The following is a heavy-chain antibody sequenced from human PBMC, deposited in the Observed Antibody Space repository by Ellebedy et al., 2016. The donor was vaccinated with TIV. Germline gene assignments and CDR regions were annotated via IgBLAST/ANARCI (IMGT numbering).Heavy chain of an antibody. J-gene: IGHJ4*02. Sequence: MPSETLSLTCAVYGWSFSAYYWRWIRQPPGKGLGWTGEINHSGSTNYNPSLKSRVTISVDTSKNQFYLKLNSVTAADTAVYYCARGGGGSRGYYYDYWGQGTLVTVSS. CDR2: INHSGST. D-gene: IGHD3-22*01. CDR1: GWSFSAYY. V-gene: IGHV4-34*01. CDR3: ARGGGGSRGYYYDY.